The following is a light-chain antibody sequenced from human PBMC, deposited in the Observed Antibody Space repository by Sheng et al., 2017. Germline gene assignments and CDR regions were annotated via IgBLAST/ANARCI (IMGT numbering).Light chain of an antibody. Sequence: EIVMTQSPGTLSLSPGERATLSCRASQRVNGNYLAWYQQKPGQSPRLLIYDASTRATGIPDRFSGSGSGTDFTLTINRLEPEDFAVYYCQQYGTSPRTFGQGTKVEIK. V-gene: IGKV3-20*01. CDR3: QQYGTSPRT. J-gene: IGKJ1*01. CDR2: DAS. CDR1: QRVNGNY.